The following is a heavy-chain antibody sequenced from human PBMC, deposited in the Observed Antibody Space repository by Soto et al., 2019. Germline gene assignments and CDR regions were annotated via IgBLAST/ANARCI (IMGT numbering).Heavy chain of an antibody. Sequence: QLVESGGGLVQPGRSLTLSCSASGFMFNDYGMNWVRQAPGKGLEWIAYINWNSRTLYYADSVRGRVTISRDNAERSLYLQMNSLRDDDTAVYYCARNYPNYGDYYFDFWGQGTLVAVSS. D-gene: IGHD4-17*01. J-gene: IGHJ4*02. V-gene: IGHV3-48*02. CDR3: ARNYPNYGDYYFDF. CDR2: INWNSRTL. CDR1: GFMFNDYG.